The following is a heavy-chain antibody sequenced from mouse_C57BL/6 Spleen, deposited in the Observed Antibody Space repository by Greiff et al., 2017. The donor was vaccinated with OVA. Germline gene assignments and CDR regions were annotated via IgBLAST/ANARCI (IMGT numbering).Heavy chain of an antibody. D-gene: IGHD1-1*01. Sequence: EVKLQESGPGLVKPSQSLSLTCSVTGYSITSGYYWTWIRQFPGNKLEWMGYISYDGSNNYNPSLKNRISITRDTSKNQFFLKLNSVTTEDTATYYCARNHYGSSYWFAYWGQGTLVTVSA. CDR3: ARNHYGSSYWFAY. CDR2: ISYDGSN. CDR1: GYSITSGYY. V-gene: IGHV3-6*01. J-gene: IGHJ3*01.